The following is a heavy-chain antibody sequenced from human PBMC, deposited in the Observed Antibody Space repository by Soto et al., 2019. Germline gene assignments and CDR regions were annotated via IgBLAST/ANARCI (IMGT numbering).Heavy chain of an antibody. CDR2: IFPGDSDT. Sequence: GESLKISCKDSGYNFANYWIGWGRQMPGKGPEGMGRIFPGDSDTKNSPSLQGQITMPVDKSDSSSYLQWRSLNASDTATYYGGVAYTTGADAFDIWGQGTMVTVSS. J-gene: IGHJ3*02. CDR3: GVAYTTGADAFDI. CDR1: GYNFANYW. D-gene: IGHD1-1*01. V-gene: IGHV5-51*01.